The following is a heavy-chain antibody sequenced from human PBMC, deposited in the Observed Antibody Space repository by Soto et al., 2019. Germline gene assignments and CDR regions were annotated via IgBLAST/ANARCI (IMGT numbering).Heavy chain of an antibody. V-gene: IGHV3-48*01. J-gene: IGHJ3*02. CDR1: GFTFSSYT. CDR3: VRDDLYAFDI. D-gene: IGHD3-3*01. Sequence: EVQLVESGGGLVQPGGSLRLSCAASGFTFSSYTMNWVRQAPGKGLEWVSYISSTTHYADSVKGRFTISRDNAKNSLYLQMNSLRAEDTAVYYCVRDDLYAFDIWGQGTMVTVSS. CDR2: ISSTT.